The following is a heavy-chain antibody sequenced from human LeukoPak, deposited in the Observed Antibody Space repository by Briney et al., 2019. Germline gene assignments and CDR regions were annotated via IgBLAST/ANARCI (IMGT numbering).Heavy chain of an antibody. CDR2: ISHSGST. J-gene: IGHJ4*02. D-gene: IGHD5-24*01. V-gene: IGHV4-34*01. CDR3: ARAGLEMATISWVY. Sequence: SETLSLTCAVYGGSFSGYYWSWIRQPPGKGLEWIGEISHSGSTNYNPSLKSRVTISVDTSKNQFSLKLSSVTAADTTVYYCARAGLEMATISWVYWGQGTLVTVSS. CDR1: GGSFSGYY.